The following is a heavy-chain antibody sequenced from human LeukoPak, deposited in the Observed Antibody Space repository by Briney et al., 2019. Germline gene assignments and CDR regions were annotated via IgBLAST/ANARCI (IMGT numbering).Heavy chain of an antibody. D-gene: IGHD2-2*01. CDR1: GGSISSGGYY. CDR3: ARDRGYCSSTSCYLSDYYYGMDV. V-gene: IGHV4-31*03. Sequence: PSETLSLTCTVSGGSISSGGYYWSWIRQHPGKGLEWIVYIYYSGSTYYNPSLKSRVTISVDTSKNQFSLKLSSVTAADTAVYYCARDRGYCSSTSCYLSDYYYGMDVWGQGTTVTVSS. CDR2: IYYSGST. J-gene: IGHJ6*02.